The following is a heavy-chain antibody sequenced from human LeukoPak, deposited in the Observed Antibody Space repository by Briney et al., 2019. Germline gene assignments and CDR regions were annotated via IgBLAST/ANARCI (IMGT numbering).Heavy chain of an antibody. CDR1: GGSFNGYY. CDR2: INHSGTT. D-gene: IGHD3-3*01. J-gene: IGHJ4*02. V-gene: IGHV4-34*01. CDR3: ARVPLRFLEPFDY. Sequence: PSETLSLTCSVYGGSFNGYYWSWIRQPPGKGLEWIGEINHSGTTNHNPSLKSRVTMSLDTSKNQFSLRLNSVTAADTAVYYCARVPLRFLEPFDYWGQGTLVTVSS.